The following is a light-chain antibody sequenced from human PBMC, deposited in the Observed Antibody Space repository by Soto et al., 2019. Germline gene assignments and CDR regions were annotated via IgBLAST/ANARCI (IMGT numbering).Light chain of an antibody. J-gene: IGLJ1*01. CDR2: GNT. CDR3: QSYDSSLSASYV. Sequence: QSVLTQPPSVSGAPGQRVTISCTGCSSNIGAGCEVHWYQHLPGKAPKLLIYGNTNRPSGVPDRFSGSKSGTSASLAITGLQAEGEADYYCQSYDSSLSASYVFGGGTKATVL. V-gene: IGLV1-40*01. CDR1: SSNIGAGCE.